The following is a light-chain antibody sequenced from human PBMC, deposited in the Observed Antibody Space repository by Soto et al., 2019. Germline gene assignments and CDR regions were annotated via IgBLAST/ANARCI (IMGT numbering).Light chain of an antibody. V-gene: IGKV3-20*01. Sequence: EILLTQSPATLSLSPGERATLSCRASQSVAHYLAWYQQQPGKAPRLLIYGASSRATGIPDRFSGSGSGTDFTLTISRLEPEDFAVYYCQQYGSSETFGPGTKVDN. CDR1: QSVAHY. CDR2: GAS. J-gene: IGKJ3*01. CDR3: QQYGSSET.